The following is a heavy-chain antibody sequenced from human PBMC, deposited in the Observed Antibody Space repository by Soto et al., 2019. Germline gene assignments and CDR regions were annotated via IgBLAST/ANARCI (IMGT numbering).Heavy chain of an antibody. CDR3: ARAHSGYDPLGMDV. CDR2: ISDTGIG. V-gene: IGHV4-61*01. Sequence: QVQLQESGPVLVKPSEPLAVTCPVSGGSVSSGSYYWSWIRQSPGKGLEWVGSISDTGIGDYNPSLKSRVTISVHTSKRQFSLRLNSVTAADTAVYYCARAHSGYDPLGMDVWGQGTTVTVSS. CDR1: GGSVSSGSYY. J-gene: IGHJ6*02. D-gene: IGHD5-12*01.